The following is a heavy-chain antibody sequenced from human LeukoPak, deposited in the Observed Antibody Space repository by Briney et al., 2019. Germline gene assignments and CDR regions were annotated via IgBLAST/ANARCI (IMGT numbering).Heavy chain of an antibody. J-gene: IGHJ4*02. CDR2: IYTSGGT. CDR1: AGSISSGSYY. V-gene: IGHV4-61*02. CDR3: AADYYDSSGYFFDY. D-gene: IGHD3-22*01. Sequence: PSQTLSITCTAPAGSISSGSYYWSWIRQPAGKGLEWIGRIYTSGGTNYNPSLKSRVTISVDTSKNQFSLKLSSVTAADTAVYYCAADYYDSSGYFFDYWGQGTLVTVSS.